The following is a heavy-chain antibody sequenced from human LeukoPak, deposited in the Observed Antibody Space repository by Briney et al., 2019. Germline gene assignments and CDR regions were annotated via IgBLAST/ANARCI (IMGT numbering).Heavy chain of an antibody. CDR2: ISYDGSNK. CDR3: ARWVVATMFDY. Sequence: PGGSLRLSCAASGFTFSSYGMHWVRQAPGKGLEWVAVISYDGSNKYYADSVKGRFTISRDNSKNTLFLQMNSLRAEDTAVYYCARWVVATMFDYWGPGTLVTVSS. V-gene: IGHV3-30*03. CDR1: GFTFSSYG. D-gene: IGHD5-12*01. J-gene: IGHJ4*02.